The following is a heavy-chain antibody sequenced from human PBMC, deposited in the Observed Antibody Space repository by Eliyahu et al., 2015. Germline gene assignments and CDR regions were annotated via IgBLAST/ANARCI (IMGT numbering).Heavy chain of an antibody. J-gene: IGHJ6*03. D-gene: IGHD3-16*01. CDR3: ARVGEWPTGRDYYYYYYMDV. Sequence: QVQLVQSGAEVKKPGASXKVSCKASGYTFXSYAMHWVRQAPGQRLEWMGWINAGNGNTKYSQKFQGRVTITRDTSASTAYMELSSLRSEDTAVYYCARVGEWPTGRDYYYYYYMDVWGKGTTVTVSS. CDR2: INAGNGNT. V-gene: IGHV1-3*01. CDR1: GYTFXSYA.